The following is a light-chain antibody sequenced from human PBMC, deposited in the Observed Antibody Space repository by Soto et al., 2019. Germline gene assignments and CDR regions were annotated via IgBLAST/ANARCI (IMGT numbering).Light chain of an antibody. J-gene: IGLJ2*01. CDR2: EVS. V-gene: IGLV2-8*01. CDR1: SSDVGGYNY. CDR3: KSYVGDNTVV. Sequence: QSVLTQPPSASGSPGQSVTISCTGTSSDVGGYNYVSWYQQHPGKAPKLIIYEVSKRPSGVPDRFSGSKSGNTASLTVSGLQADDEADYYCKSYVGDNTVVFGGGTKVTVL.